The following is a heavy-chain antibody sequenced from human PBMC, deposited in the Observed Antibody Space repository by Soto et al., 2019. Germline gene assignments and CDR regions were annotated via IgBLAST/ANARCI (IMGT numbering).Heavy chain of an antibody. CDR3: ARSYYYDSSGYYQRTNNWFDP. CDR1: GYTFTSYG. V-gene: IGHV1-18*01. CDR2: ISAYNGNT. J-gene: IGHJ5*02. D-gene: IGHD3-22*01. Sequence: ASVKVSCKASGYTFTSYGISWVRQAPGQGLEWMGWISAYNGNTNYAQKFQGRVTITADKSTSTAYMELSSLRSEDTAVYYCARSYYYDSSGYYQRTNNWFDPWGQGTLVTVSS.